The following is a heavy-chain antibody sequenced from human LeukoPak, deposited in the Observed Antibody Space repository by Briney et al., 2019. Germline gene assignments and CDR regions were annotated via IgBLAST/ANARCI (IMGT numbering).Heavy chain of an antibody. D-gene: IGHD7-27*01. CDR3: AKTWGFDY. J-gene: IGHJ4*02. V-gene: IGHV3-30*02. CDR1: GFTFGSYS. Sequence: GGSLRLSCAASGFTFGSYSMNWVRQAPGKGLEWVAFIRYDGSNKYYADSVKGRFTISRDNSKNTLYLQMNSLRAEDTAVYYCAKTWGFDYWGQGTLVTVSS. CDR2: IRYDGSNK.